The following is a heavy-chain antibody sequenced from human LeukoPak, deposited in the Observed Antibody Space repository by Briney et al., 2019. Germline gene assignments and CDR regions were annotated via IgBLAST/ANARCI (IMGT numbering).Heavy chain of an antibody. CDR2: ISAYNGNT. V-gene: IGHV1-18*01. D-gene: IGHD3-22*01. J-gene: IGHJ2*01. Sequence: ASVKVSCKASGYTFTSYGIRWVRQAPGQGLEWMGWISAYNGNTNYAQKLQGRVTMTTDTSTSTAYMELRSLRSDDTAVYYCARDRTYYYDSSGYRYFDLWGRGTLVTVSS. CDR1: GYTFTSYG. CDR3: ARDRTYYYDSSGYRYFDL.